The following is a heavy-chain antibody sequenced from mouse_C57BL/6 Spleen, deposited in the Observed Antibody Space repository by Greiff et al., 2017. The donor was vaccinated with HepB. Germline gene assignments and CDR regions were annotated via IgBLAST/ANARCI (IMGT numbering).Heavy chain of an antibody. Sequence: VQLKESGPGLVKPSQSLSLTCSVTGYSITSGYYWNWIRQHPGNKLEWMGYISYDGSNNYNPSLKNRISITRDTSKNQFFLKLNSVTTEDTATYYCASSYYDYDGYAMDYWGQRTSVTVSS. CDR1: GYSITSGYY. V-gene: IGHV3-6*01. CDR2: ISYDGSN. CDR3: ASSYYDYDGYAMDY. D-gene: IGHD2-4*01. J-gene: IGHJ4*01.